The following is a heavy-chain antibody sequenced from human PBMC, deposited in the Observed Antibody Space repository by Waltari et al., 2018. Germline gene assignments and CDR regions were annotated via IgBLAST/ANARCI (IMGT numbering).Heavy chain of an antibody. CDR3: AKDIGILKYGMDV. J-gene: IGHJ6*02. D-gene: IGHD5-18*01. V-gene: IGHV3-43*01. CDR1: GFTFDDYT. CDR2: ISWDGGST. Sequence: EVQLVESGGVVVQPGGSLRLSCAASGFTFDDYTMHWVRQAPGKGLEWVSLISWDGGSTYYADSVKGRFTISRDNSKNSLYLQMNSLRTEDTALYYCAKDIGILKYGMDVWGQGTTVTVSS.